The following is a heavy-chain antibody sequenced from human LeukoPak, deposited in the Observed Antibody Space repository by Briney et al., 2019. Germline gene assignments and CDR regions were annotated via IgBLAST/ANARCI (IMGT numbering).Heavy chain of an antibody. CDR1: GGSISSYY. CDR3: ARLYGAYFDY. V-gene: IGHV4-59*01. D-gene: IGHD2-2*02. CDR2: IYYSGST. J-gene: IGHJ4*02. Sequence: SETLSLTCTVSGGSISSYYWSWIRQPPGKGLEWIGYIYYSGSTNYNPSLKSRVTISVDTSKNQFSLRLSSVTAADTAVYYCARLYGAYFDYWGQGTLVTVSS.